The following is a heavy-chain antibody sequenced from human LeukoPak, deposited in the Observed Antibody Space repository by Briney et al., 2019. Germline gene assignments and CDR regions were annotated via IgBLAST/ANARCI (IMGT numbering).Heavy chain of an antibody. D-gene: IGHD1-7*01. V-gene: IGHV3-43*02. J-gene: IGHJ4*02. CDR1: GFTFDDYA. Sequence: GGSLRLSCAASGFTFDDYAMHWVRQVPGKGLEWFSLISGNGGNTYYADSVKGRFTISRDNSKNSLYLQMNSLRTGDTALYYCAKDISNWNSRHFDYWGQGTLVTVSS. CDR3: AKDISNWNSRHFDY. CDR2: ISGNGGNT.